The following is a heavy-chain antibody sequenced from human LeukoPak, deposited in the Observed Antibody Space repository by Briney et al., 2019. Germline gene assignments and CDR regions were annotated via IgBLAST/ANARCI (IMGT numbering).Heavy chain of an antibody. CDR1: GFTFSNYA. V-gene: IGHV3-23*01. CDR2: ITGGGGNT. Sequence: PGGSLRLSCAASGFTFSNYAMSWVRLAPGKGLEWVSAITGGGGNTYYADSVKGRFTISRDNSKNTVFLQMNSLRAEDTAVYYCAKWGDYDVLTGYYVSDYWGQGTLVTVSS. J-gene: IGHJ4*02. D-gene: IGHD3-9*01. CDR3: AKWGDYDVLTGYYVSDY.